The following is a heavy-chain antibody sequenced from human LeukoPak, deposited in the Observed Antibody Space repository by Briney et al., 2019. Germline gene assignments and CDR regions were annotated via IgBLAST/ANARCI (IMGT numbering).Heavy chain of an antibody. V-gene: IGHV1-2*02. J-gene: IGHJ4*02. CDR3: ARGEQWLVRY. CDR2: IEPNSGDA. Sequence: GASVKVSCKTFGYTFSGYYIHWVRQAPGQGLEWMGWIEPNSGDAKYTQKFQGRVTMTRDTSINTLYLEVRSDDTAVYYCARGEQWLVRYWGQGTLVTVSS. D-gene: IGHD6-19*01. CDR1: GYTFSGYY.